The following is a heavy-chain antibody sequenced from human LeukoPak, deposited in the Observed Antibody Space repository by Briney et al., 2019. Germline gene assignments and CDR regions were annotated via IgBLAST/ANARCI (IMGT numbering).Heavy chain of an antibody. Sequence: GGSLRLSCAASGFTFSSNGMHWVRQAPGKGLEWVAVIWYDGSNKYYTDSVRGRFTISRDNSKNTLYLQMNSLRAEDTAVYYCVRYCNGGSCYRAAFDVWGPGTMVTVSS. CDR1: GFTFSSNG. CDR2: IWYDGSNK. J-gene: IGHJ3*01. CDR3: VRYCNGGSCYRAAFDV. D-gene: IGHD2-15*01. V-gene: IGHV3-33*01.